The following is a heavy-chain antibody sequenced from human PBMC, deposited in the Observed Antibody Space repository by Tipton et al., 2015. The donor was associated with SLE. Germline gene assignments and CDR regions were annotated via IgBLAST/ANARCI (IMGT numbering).Heavy chain of an antibody. D-gene: IGHD6-13*01. V-gene: IGHV4-34*01. Sequence: TLSLTCAVHDGSLSNYYWSWFRRPPGRGLEWIGEIDHFGNTNYNPSLKSRVTVSVDTSKNQFSLKLSSVTAADTAVYYCARVSGGIAYMDVWGKGTTVTFSS. CDR2: IDHFGNT. CDR3: ARVSGGIAYMDV. J-gene: IGHJ6*03. CDR1: DGSLSNYY.